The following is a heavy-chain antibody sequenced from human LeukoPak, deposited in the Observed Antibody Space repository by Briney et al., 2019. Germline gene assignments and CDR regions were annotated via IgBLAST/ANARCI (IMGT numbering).Heavy chain of an antibody. J-gene: IGHJ4*02. V-gene: IGHV3-21*01. D-gene: IGHD3-22*01. Sequence: KAGGSLRLSCAASGFTFDDYGMSWVRQALGKGLEWVSSVSSSSSYISYADSVKGRFTISRDNAKKSLYLQMNSLRAEDTAVYYCARDIPRGSGYYFDYWGQGTLVTVSS. CDR1: GFTFDDYG. CDR3: ARDIPRGSGYYFDY. CDR2: VSSSSSYI.